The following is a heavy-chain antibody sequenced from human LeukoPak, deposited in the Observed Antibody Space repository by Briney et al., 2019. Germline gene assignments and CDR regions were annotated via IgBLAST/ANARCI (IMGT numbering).Heavy chain of an antibody. Sequence: GGSLRLSCAASGFTFRNYEMTWVRQAPGKGLEWVSYISKSGSTEYYADSVKGRFTISRDNAKNSLYLQMNSLRAEDTAVYYCARGQVTSVTGLASFDIWGQGTMVTVSS. CDR2: ISKSGSTE. D-gene: IGHD4-17*01. CDR1: GFTFRNYE. J-gene: IGHJ3*02. V-gene: IGHV3-48*03. CDR3: ARGQVTSVTGLASFDI.